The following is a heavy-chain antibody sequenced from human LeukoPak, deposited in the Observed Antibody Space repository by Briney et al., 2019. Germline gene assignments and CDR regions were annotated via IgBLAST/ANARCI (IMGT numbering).Heavy chain of an antibody. V-gene: IGHV3-74*01. D-gene: IGHD5-12*01. CDR3: ARGGYSGYDEGDY. Sequence: PGGSLRLSCAASGFTFSSYWMHWVRRAPGKGLVWVSRINSDGSSTSYADSVKGRFTISRDNAKNTLYLQMNSLRAEDTAVYYCARGGYSGYDEGDYWGQGTLVTVSS. CDR2: INSDGSST. J-gene: IGHJ4*02. CDR1: GFTFSSYW.